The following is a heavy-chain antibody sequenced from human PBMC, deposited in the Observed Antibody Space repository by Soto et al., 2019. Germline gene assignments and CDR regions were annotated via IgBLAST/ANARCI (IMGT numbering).Heavy chain of an antibody. D-gene: IGHD4-17*01. CDR2: IWYDGSNK. CDR3: ARGDYGDYVRGAFAI. V-gene: IGHV3-33*01. Sequence: QVQLVESGGGVVQPGRSLRLSCAASGFTFSSYGMHWVRQAPGKGLEWVAVIWYDGSNKYYADSVKGRFTISRDNSKNTLYRQMDSLRAEETAVYYCARGDYGDYVRGAFAIWGQGTMVTVSS. J-gene: IGHJ3*02. CDR1: GFTFSSYG.